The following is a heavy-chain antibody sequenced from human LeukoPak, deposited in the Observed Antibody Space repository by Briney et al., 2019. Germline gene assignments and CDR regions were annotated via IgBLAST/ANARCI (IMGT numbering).Heavy chain of an antibody. Sequence: SETLPLTCAVSGYSITSGYYWGWIRQPPGKGLEWIGSIYHSGSTYYNPSLKSRVTISVGTSKNQFSLKLSSVTAADTAVYYCAGIPDVLMVYSHAFDIWGQGTMVTVSS. V-gene: IGHV4-38-2*01. CDR1: GYSITSGYY. CDR2: IYHSGST. CDR3: AGIPDVLMVYSHAFDI. J-gene: IGHJ3*02. D-gene: IGHD2-8*01.